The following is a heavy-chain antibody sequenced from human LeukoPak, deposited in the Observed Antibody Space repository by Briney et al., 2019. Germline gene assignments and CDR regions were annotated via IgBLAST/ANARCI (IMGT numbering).Heavy chain of an antibody. CDR3: ASSFYDILTGYYTPSYYYYGMDV. J-gene: IGHJ6*02. Sequence: SVKVSCKASGGTFSSYAISWVRQAPGQGLEWMGRIIPILGIANYAQKFQGRVTITADKSTSTAYMELSSLRSEDTAVYYCASSFYDILTGYYTPSYYYYGMDVWGQGTTVTVSS. D-gene: IGHD3-9*01. CDR2: IIPILGIA. V-gene: IGHV1-69*04. CDR1: GGTFSSYA.